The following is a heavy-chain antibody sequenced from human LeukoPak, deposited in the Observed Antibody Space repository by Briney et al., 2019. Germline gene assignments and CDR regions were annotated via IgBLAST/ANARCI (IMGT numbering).Heavy chain of an antibody. D-gene: IGHD2-21*02. CDR3: AKSSCRGDCYSDY. V-gene: IGHV3-30*18. CDR1: GFTFSYSG. CDR2: ISYDGSNK. J-gene: IGHJ4*02. Sequence: PGRSLRLSCAASGFTFSYSGIHWVRQAPGKGLEWVATISYDGSNKYYADSVKGRFTISRDNSKNTLYLQMSSLRAEDTAVYYCAKSSCRGDCYSDYWGQGTLVTVSP.